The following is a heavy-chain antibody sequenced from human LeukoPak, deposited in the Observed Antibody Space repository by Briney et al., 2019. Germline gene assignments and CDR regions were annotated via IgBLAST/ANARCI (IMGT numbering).Heavy chain of an antibody. CDR1: GFTVSSKY. V-gene: IGHV3-53*05. J-gene: IGHJ3*02. CDR3: AKVLGAFGSYWGKSGGFDI. Sequence: GGSLRLSCAASGFTVSSKYMSWVRQAPGKGLEWVSVIYSGGSTYYADSVKGRFTISRDNSNNTLYLQMNSLRAEDTALYYCAKVLGAFGSYWGKSGGFDIWGQGTMVTVSS. CDR2: IYSGGST. D-gene: IGHD1-26*01.